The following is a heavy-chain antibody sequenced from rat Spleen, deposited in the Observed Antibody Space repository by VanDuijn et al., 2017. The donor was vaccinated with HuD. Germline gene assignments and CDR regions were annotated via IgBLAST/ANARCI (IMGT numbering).Heavy chain of an antibody. V-gene: IGHV5-20*01. J-gene: IGHJ3*01. CDR2: INFDGSGT. Sequence: EVRQVESGGGLVQPGRSMKLSCSASGFTFSNYDMAWVRQAPTKGLEWVASINFDGSGTYHRDSVKGRFTISRDNAKSTRYLQMDSLRSEDTAAYYCATDNYWFAYVGQGCLVTGSS. CDR1: GFTFSNYD. D-gene: IGHD1-10*01. CDR3: ATDNYWFAY.